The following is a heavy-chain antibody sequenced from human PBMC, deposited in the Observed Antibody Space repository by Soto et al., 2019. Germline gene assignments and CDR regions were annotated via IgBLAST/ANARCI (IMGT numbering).Heavy chain of an antibody. V-gene: IGHV3-23*01. D-gene: IGHD5-18*01. Sequence: GGSLRLSCAASGFTFSSYAMSWVRQAPGKGLEWVSAISGSGGSTYYADSVKGRFTISRDNSKNTLYLQMNSLRAEDTAVYYCAKDPTFTNTAMDTVPFDYWGQGTLVTVSS. J-gene: IGHJ4*02. CDR1: GFTFSSYA. CDR3: AKDPTFTNTAMDTVPFDY. CDR2: ISGSGGST.